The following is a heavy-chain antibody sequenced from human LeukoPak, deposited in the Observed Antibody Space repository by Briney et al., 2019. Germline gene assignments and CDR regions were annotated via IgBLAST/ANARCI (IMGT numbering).Heavy chain of an antibody. V-gene: IGHV4-59*01. CDR1: GGSFSGYY. CDR3: ARRYGSGSSGTFDY. J-gene: IGHJ4*02. Sequence: KPSETLSLTCAVYGGSFSGYYWSWIRQPPGKGLEWIAYIYYSGSTNYNPSLKSRVTISVDTSKNQFSLKLSSVTAADTAVYYCARRYGSGSSGTFDYWGQGTLVTVSS. D-gene: IGHD3-10*01. CDR2: IYYSGST.